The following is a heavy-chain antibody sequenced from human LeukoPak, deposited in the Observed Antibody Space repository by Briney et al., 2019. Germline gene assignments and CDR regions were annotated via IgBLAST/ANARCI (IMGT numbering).Heavy chain of an antibody. CDR3: ARDPNSLAAAGPGDY. Sequence: GGSLRLSCAASGFTFSSYSMNWVRQAPGKGLEWVSSISSSSSYIYYADSVKGRFTISRDNAKNSLYLQMNSLRAEDTAVYYCARDPNSLAAAGPGDYWGQGTLVTVSS. V-gene: IGHV3-21*01. CDR1: GFTFSSYS. D-gene: IGHD6-13*01. J-gene: IGHJ4*02. CDR2: ISSSSSYI.